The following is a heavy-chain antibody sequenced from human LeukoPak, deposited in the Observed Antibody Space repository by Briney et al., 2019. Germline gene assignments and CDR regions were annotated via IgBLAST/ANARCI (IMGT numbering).Heavy chain of an antibody. CDR1: GFTFTTYT. Sequence: GASVKVPCKTSGFTFTTYTMHWVRQAPGQRLEWMGWINAANGNTQYSQKFQGRVTITRDTSASTAYMELSSLRSEDTAVYYCVSLPTYYYDSPGYWGQGTLVTVSS. CDR2: INAANGNT. CDR3: VSLPTYYYDSPGY. J-gene: IGHJ4*02. V-gene: IGHV1-3*01. D-gene: IGHD3-22*01.